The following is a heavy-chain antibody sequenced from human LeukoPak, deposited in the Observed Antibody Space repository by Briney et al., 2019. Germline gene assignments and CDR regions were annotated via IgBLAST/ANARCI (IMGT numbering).Heavy chain of an antibody. CDR3: ARDYLNYYYYYGMDV. V-gene: IGHV1-46*01. CDR2: INLSGGST. Sequence: ASVKVSCKASGYTFTSYHMHWVRQAPGQGLEWMGKINLSGGSTTYAQKFQGRVTMTRDTSTSTVYMELSSLRSEDTAVYYCARDYLNYYYYYGMDVWGQGTTVTVSS. CDR1: GYTFTSYH. D-gene: IGHD3-16*02. J-gene: IGHJ6*02.